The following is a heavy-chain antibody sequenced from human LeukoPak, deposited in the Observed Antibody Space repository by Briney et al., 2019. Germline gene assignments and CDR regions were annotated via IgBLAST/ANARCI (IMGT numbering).Heavy chain of an antibody. CDR1: GGTFSSYA. CDR3: ARGRPTNLNGIY. Sequence: ASVKVSCKASGGTFSSYAISWVRQAPGQGLEWMGRIIPIFGTANYAQKFQGRVTITTDESTSTAYMELSSLRSEDTAVYYCARGRPTNLNGIYWGQGTLVTVSS. D-gene: IGHD1-1*01. V-gene: IGHV1-69*05. CDR2: IIPIFGTA. J-gene: IGHJ4*02.